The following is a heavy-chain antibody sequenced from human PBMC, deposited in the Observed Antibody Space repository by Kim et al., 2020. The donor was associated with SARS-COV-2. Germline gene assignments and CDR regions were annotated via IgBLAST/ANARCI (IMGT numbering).Heavy chain of an antibody. V-gene: IGHV1-2*02. D-gene: IGHD3-16*01. CDR2: INPNSGGT. Sequence: ASVKVSCKASGYTFTGYYMHWVRQAPGQGLEWMGWINPNSGGTNYAQKFQGRVTMTRDTSISTAYMELSRLRSDDTAVYYCARLWGIEDWFDPWGQGTLVTVSS. CDR3: ARLWGIEDWFDP. J-gene: IGHJ5*02. CDR1: GYTFTGYY.